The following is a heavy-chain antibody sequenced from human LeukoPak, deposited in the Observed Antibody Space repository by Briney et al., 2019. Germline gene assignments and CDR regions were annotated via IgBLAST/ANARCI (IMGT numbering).Heavy chain of an antibody. CDR2: ISSHSGSA. D-gene: IGHD1-20*01. J-gene: IGHJ4*02. Sequence: SETLSLTCTVSGGSISSSNWWTWVRQPPGKGLEWIGEISSHSGSANYNPSLMRRVTISVDRSKNQFSLKLSSVTAADTAVYYCARDTDGITGTTDWGQGTLVTVSS. V-gene: IGHV4-4*02. CDR1: GGSISSSNW. CDR3: ARDTDGITGTTD.